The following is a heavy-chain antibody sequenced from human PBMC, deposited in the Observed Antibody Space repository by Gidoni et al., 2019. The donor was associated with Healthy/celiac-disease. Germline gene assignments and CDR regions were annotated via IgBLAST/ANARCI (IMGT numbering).Heavy chain of an antibody. CDR2: ISSSGSTI. CDR3: AREVLQWPPPVGYFDY. J-gene: IGHJ4*02. V-gene: IGHV3-48*03. CDR1: GFTFSRYE. Sequence: VQLVASGGGLVQPGGSLRLSCAASGFTFSRYEMNWVRKAQGKVLGWVSYISSSGSTIYYADSVKGRFTISRDNAKNSLYLQMNSLRAEDTAVYYCAREVLQWPPPVGYFDYWGQGTLVTVSS. D-gene: IGHD6-19*01.